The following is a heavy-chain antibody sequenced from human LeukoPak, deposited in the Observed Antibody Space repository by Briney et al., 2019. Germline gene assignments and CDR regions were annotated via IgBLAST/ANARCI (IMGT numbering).Heavy chain of an antibody. CDR2: IYSGGST. J-gene: IGHJ4*02. CDR3: ARDRSVIAVAGTLDY. D-gene: IGHD6-19*01. CDR1: GFTVSSNY. V-gene: IGHV3-53*01. Sequence: PGGSLRLSCAASGFTVSSNYMSWVRQAPGKGLEWVSVIYSGGSTYYADSVKGRFTISRDNAKNSLYLQMNSLRAEDTAVYYCARDRSVIAVAGTLDYWGQGTLVTVSS.